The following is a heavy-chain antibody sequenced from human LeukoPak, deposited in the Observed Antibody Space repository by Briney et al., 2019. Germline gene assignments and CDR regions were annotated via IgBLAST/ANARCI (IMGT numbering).Heavy chain of an antibody. CDR3: AKGGAALTIDY. V-gene: IGHV3-30*18. J-gene: IGHJ4*02. Sequence: GKSLRLSCAASGFTFSSCGMHWVRQAPGKGLEWVAVISYDGSNKYYADSVKGRFTISRDNSKNTLYLQMNSLRAEDTAVYYCAKGGAALTIDYWGQGTLVTVSS. CDR1: GFTFSSCG. CDR2: ISYDGSNK. D-gene: IGHD6-6*01.